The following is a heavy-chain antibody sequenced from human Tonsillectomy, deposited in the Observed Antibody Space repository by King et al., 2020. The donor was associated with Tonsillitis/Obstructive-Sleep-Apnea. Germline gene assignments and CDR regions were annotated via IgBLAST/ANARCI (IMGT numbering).Heavy chain of an antibody. J-gene: IGHJ4*02. CDR1: GFTFSNYA. D-gene: IGHD5-12*01. V-gene: IGHV3-30*01. CDR3: ARRGYSGYDYRATPWYFDY. CDR2: TSYDGADK. Sequence: VQLVESGGGVVQPGRSLRLSCAASGFTFSNYAMHWVRLAPGKGLEWVAVTSYDGADKFYADSVKGRFTISRDNSRNTLYLQMNSLRTEDTAVYFCARRGYSGYDYRATPWYFDYWGQGALVTVSS.